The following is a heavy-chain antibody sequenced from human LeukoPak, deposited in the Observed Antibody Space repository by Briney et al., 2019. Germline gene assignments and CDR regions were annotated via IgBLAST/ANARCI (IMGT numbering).Heavy chain of an antibody. D-gene: IGHD2-21*02. CDR3: ARSSDLPSNWYFDL. CDR1: GGSFSGYY. CDR2: INHSGST. Sequence: KTSETLSLTCAVYGGSFSGYYWSWIRQPPGKGLEWIGEINHSGSTNYNPSLKSRVTISVDTSKNQFSLKLSSVTAAGTAVYYCARSSDLPSNWYFDLWGRGTLVTVSS. V-gene: IGHV4-34*01. J-gene: IGHJ2*01.